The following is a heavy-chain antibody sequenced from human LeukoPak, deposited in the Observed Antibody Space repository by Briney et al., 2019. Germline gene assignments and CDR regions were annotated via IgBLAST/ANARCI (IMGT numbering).Heavy chain of an antibody. D-gene: IGHD2-15*01. CDR3: AKTPPNCSGGSCYEDY. CDR2: ISGSGGST. V-gene: IGHV3-23*01. CDR1: GFTFSSYA. J-gene: IGHJ4*02. Sequence: GGSLRLSCAASGFTFSSYAMSWVRQAPGKGLEWVSAISGSGGSTYYADSVKGRFTISRDNSKNTLYLQMNSLSAGDTAVYYCAKTPPNCSGGSCYEDYWGQGTLVTVSS.